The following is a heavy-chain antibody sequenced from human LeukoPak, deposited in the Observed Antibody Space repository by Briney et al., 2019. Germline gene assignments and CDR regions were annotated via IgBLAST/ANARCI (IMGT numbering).Heavy chain of an antibody. CDR3: ARRHSAAIRLGAFDI. D-gene: IGHD2-2*02. J-gene: IGHJ3*02. Sequence: SETLSLTCTVSGDSISTTNSYRGWIRQPPGKGLEWIGSLYYSGSSYYNPSLKSRVTISVDTSKNQFSLKLSSVTAADTAVYYCARRHSAAIRLGAFDIWGQGTMVTVSS. V-gene: IGHV4-39*07. CDR1: GDSISTTNSY. CDR2: LYYSGSS.